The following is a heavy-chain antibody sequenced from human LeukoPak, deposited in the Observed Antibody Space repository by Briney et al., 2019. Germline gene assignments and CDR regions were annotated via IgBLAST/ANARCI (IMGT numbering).Heavy chain of an antibody. CDR3: AREYSRSVVAGSRPDL. V-gene: IGHV4-39*02. D-gene: IGHD2-21*01. J-gene: IGHJ4*02. Sequence: PSETLSLTCSVSGSSISSSSYYWGWIRQSPGKGQEWIGSMYYRGTTYENSSLKSRLTLSIDTSNNQFSLKMTSVTAADTAVYFCAREYSRSVVAGSRPDLWGQGLLVTVSS. CDR1: GSSISSSSYY. CDR2: MYYRGTT.